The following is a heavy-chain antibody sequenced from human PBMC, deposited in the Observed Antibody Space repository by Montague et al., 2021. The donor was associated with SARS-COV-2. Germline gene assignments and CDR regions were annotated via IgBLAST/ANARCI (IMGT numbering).Heavy chain of an antibody. Sequence: SETLSLTCAVSGGSIRNYYWSWIRQPPGRGLEWIAYIHDSGNVDYNPSLKSRVTILVATSKNQFSLKLSSVTAADTAVYYCAAQTDYYYYSLDVWGQGTTATVSS. CDR3: AAQTDYYYYSLDV. V-gene: IGHV4-59*08. CDR2: IHDSGNV. J-gene: IGHJ6*02. CDR1: GGSIRNYY.